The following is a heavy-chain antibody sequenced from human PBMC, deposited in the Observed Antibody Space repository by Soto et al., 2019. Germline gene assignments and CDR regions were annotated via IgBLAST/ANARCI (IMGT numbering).Heavy chain of an antibody. J-gene: IGHJ6*02. D-gene: IGHD6-13*01. Sequence: SETLSLTCTVSGDSVISATYYWSWIRQPPGKGLEWIGYIYYDGGTTYNSSLKSRVTISTDTSRSQLSLQLTSATPADTAVYYCASPSGGQQLAHYYYYGMDVWGQGATVTVSS. CDR2: IYYDGGT. CDR3: ASPSGGQQLAHYYYYGMDV. CDR1: GDSVISATYY. V-gene: IGHV4-61*01.